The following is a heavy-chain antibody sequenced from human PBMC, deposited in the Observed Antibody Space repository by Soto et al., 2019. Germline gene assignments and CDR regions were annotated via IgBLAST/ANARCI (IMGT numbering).Heavy chain of an antibody. CDR1: GFTVSSNY. D-gene: IGHD5-12*01. Sequence: ESGGGLVQPGGSLRLSCAASGFTVSSNYMSWVRQAPGKGLEWVSVIYSGGSTYYADSVKGRFTISRDNSKNTLYLQMNSLRAEDTAVYYCAREDSGYLSGFDYWGQGTLVTVSS. V-gene: IGHV3-66*01. CDR3: AREDSGYLSGFDY. CDR2: IYSGGST. J-gene: IGHJ4*02.